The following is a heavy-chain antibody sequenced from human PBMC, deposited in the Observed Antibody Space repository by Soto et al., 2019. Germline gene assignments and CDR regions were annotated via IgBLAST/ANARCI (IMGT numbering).Heavy chain of an antibody. CDR3: ARLTRYNWNYRAFDI. Sequence: ASVKVSCKASGYTFNNYGISWVRQAPGQGLECMGWINAYSDSKSYAQKLQGRVTMTRDTSTSTVYMELSSLRSEDTAVYYCARLTRYNWNYRAFDIWGQGTMVTVSS. J-gene: IGHJ3*02. D-gene: IGHD1-7*01. CDR1: GYTFNNYG. V-gene: IGHV1-18*01. CDR2: INAYSDSK.